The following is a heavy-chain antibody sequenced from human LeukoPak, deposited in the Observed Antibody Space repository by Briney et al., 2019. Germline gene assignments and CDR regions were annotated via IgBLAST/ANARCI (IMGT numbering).Heavy chain of an antibody. D-gene: IGHD4-11*01. J-gene: IGHJ4*02. V-gene: IGHV3-7*02. CDR2: INQDGREK. CDR3: ANRAETTTGSFY. CDR1: GFAFSSYW. Sequence: GGSLRLSCAASGFAFSSYWMTWVRQAPGKGLWWVANINQDGREKYYVDSVAGRFTIYRDNGKNSLYLEMDRLRAEDTAIYYCANRAETTTGSFYWGQGTLVTVSS.